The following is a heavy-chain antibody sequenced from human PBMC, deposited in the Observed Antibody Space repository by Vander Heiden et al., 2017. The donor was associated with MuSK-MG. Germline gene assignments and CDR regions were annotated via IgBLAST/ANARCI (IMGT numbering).Heavy chain of an antibody. J-gene: IGHJ2*01. V-gene: IGHV4-59*01. CDR1: Y. Sequence: YGSWIRQPPGQGLEWIGYVSYRGSTNYNPSLNSRVTISVDTSNNQYSLKVTSATAADTAVYFCTRGPNYWYFDLWGRGTLVSVSS. CDR3: TRGPNYWYFDL. CDR2: VSYRGST.